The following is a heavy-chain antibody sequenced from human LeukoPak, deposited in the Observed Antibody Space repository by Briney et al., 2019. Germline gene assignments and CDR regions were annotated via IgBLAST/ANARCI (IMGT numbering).Heavy chain of an antibody. Sequence: PGGSLRLSCAASGFTFSDYYMSWIRQAPGKGLEWVSYISSSGSTIYYADSVKGRFTISRDNAKNSLYLQMNSLRAEDTAVYYCARWVRYSSGGSCQYYFDYWGQGTLVTVSS. J-gene: IGHJ4*02. CDR1: GFTFSDYY. V-gene: IGHV3-11*01. CDR2: ISSSGSTI. D-gene: IGHD2-15*01. CDR3: ARWVRYSSGGSCQYYFDY.